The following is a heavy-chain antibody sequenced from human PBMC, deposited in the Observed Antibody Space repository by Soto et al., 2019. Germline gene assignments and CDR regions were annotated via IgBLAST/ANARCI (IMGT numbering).Heavy chain of an antibody. V-gene: IGHV4-59*01. CDR2: IYYSGST. Sequence: SETLSLTCTVSGGSISSYYWSWIRQPPGKGLEWIGYIYYSGSTNYNPSLKSRVTISVDTSKNQFSLKLSSVTAADTAVYYCVRSPPDYYDSSGYYGFDYWGQGTLVTVSS. CDR3: VRSPPDYYDSSGYYGFDY. CDR1: GGSISSYY. D-gene: IGHD3-22*01. J-gene: IGHJ4*02.